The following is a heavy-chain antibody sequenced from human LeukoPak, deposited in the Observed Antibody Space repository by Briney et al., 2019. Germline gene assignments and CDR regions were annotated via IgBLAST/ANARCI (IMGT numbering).Heavy chain of an antibody. J-gene: IGHJ4*02. CDR1: GDSVSSNTAA. Sequence: SQTLSLTCAISGDSVSSNTAAWNWIRQSPSRGLEWLGRTYYRSNWGHDYAVSVQGRITINPDTSKNHFSPQLHSVTPEDTAVYFCARARLHHNYGSGTSFDYWGQGTLVTVSS. CDR3: ARARLHHNYGSGTSFDY. CDR2: TYYRSNWGH. V-gene: IGHV6-1*01. D-gene: IGHD3-10*01.